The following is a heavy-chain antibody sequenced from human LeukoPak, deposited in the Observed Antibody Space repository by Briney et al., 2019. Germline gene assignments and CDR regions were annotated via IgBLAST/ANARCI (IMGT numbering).Heavy chain of an antibody. CDR1: VFTFSSYS. V-gene: IGHV3-21*01. CDR3: ARESGSLRPDY. CDR2: ISSSSSYI. D-gene: IGHD1-26*01. J-gene: IGHJ4*02. Sequence: PGGSLRLSCAASVFTFSSYSMNWVRQAPGKGLEWVSYISSSSSYIYYADSVKGRFTISRDNAKNSLYLQMNSLRAEDTAVYYCARESGSLRPDYWGQGTLVTVSS.